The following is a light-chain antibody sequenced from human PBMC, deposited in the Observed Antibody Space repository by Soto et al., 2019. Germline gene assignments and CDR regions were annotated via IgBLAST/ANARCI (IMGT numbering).Light chain of an antibody. V-gene: IGLV2-23*01. CDR3: CSYAGSSTNVV. J-gene: IGLJ2*01. CDR2: EGS. CDR1: SSDVGSYNL. Sequence: QSVLTQPAAVSGSPGQSITISCTGTSSDVGSYNLFSWYQQHPGKAPKLMIYEGSKRPSGVSNRFYGSKSGNTASLTISGLQAEDEADYYCCSYAGSSTNVVFGGGTKLTVL.